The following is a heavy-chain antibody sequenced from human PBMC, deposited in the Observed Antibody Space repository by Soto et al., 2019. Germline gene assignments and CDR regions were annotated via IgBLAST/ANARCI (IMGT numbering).Heavy chain of an antibody. CDR1: GYTFTSYD. CDR3: AREGGGSGSYHYYYYGMDV. Sequence: ASVQVSCKASGYTFTSYDINWVRQATGQGLEWMGWMNPNSGNTGYAQKFQGRVTMTRNTSISTAYMELSSLRSEDTAVYYCAREGGGSGSYHYYYYGMDVWGQGTTVTVSS. J-gene: IGHJ6*02. D-gene: IGHD3-10*01. V-gene: IGHV1-8*01. CDR2: MNPNSGNT.